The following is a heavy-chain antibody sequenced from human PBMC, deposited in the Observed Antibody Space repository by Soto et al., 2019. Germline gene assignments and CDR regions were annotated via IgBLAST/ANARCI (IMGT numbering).Heavy chain of an antibody. Sequence: SETLSLTCAVSGGSISSGGYSWSWIRQPPGKGLEWIGYIYNSGSTYYNPSLKSRVTISLDTSKNQFSLKLSSVTAADTAVYYCARLATVVKYYYYGMDVWGQGTTVTVSS. D-gene: IGHD4-17*01. CDR3: ARLATVVKYYYYGMDV. J-gene: IGHJ6*02. CDR1: GGSISSGGYS. V-gene: IGHV4-30-2*05. CDR2: IYNSGST.